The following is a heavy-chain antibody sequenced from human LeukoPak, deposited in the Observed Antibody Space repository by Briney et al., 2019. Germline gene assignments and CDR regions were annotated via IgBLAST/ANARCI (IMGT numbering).Heavy chain of an antibody. CDR1: GYIFTSYW. J-gene: IGHJ4*02. CDR2: IYPGDSDL. D-gene: IGHD5-24*01. V-gene: IGHV5-51*01. Sequence: GESLKISCKGSGYIFTSYWIGWVRQMPGKGLEWIGIIYPGDSDLRYNPSFQGQVTISADRSISTAYLQWSSLKASDTAMYYCARHEEVASITSFAYWGQGTLVTVSS. CDR3: ARHEEVASITSFAY.